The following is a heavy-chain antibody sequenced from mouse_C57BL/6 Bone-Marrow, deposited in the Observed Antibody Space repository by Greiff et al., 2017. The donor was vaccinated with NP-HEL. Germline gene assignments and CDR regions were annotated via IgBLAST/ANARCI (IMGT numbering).Heavy chain of an antibody. D-gene: IGHD2-2*01. V-gene: IGHV1-64*01. J-gene: IGHJ2*01. CDR3: ARDGYDGPYFDY. CDR2: IHPNSGST. CDR1: GYTFTSYW. Sequence: QVQLKQPGAELVKPGASVKLSCKASGYTFTSYWMHWVKQRPGQGLEWIGVIHPNSGSTNYNEKFKSKATLTVDKSSSTAYMQLSSLTSEDSAVYYCARDGYDGPYFDYWGQGTTLTVSS.